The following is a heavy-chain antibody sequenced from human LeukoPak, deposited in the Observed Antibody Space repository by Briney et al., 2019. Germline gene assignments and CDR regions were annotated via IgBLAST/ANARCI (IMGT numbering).Heavy chain of an antibody. D-gene: IGHD3-10*01. J-gene: IGHJ4*02. CDR1: GYTFTGYY. CDR3: ARPYYYGSGSYYNLFDY. CDR2: INPNSGGT. V-gene: IGHV1-2*02. Sequence: ASVKVSCKASGYTFTGYYMHWVRQAPGQGLEWMGWINPNSGGTNYAQKFQGRVTMTRDTSISTAYMELSRLRSDDTAVYYCARPYYYGSGSYYNLFDYWGQGTLVTVSS.